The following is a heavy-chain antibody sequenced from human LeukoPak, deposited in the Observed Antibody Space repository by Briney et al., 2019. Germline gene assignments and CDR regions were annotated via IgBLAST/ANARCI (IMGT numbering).Heavy chain of an antibody. CDR3: GRALPSMIVVVIDAFDI. V-gene: IGHV4-59*01. Sequence: PSETLSLTCTVSGGSISSYYWSWIRQPPGKGLEWIGYIYYSGSTNYNPSLKSRVTISVDTSKNQFSLKLSSVTAADAAVYYCGRALPSMIVVVIDAFDIWGQGTMVTVSS. J-gene: IGHJ3*02. CDR2: IYYSGST. D-gene: IGHD3-22*01. CDR1: GGSISSYY.